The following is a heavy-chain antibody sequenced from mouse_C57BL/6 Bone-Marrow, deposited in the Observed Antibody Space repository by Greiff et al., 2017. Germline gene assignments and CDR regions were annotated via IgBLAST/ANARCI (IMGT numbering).Heavy chain of an antibody. CDR2: ISDGGSYT. J-gene: IGHJ3*01. CDR1: GFTFSSYA. Sequence: VQLKESGGGLVKPGGSLKLSCAASGFTFSSYAMSWVRQTPEKRLEWVATISDGGSYTYYPDNVKGRFTISRDNAKNNLYLQMSHLKSEDTAMYYCARYGSSSFAYWGQGTLGTVSA. CDR3: ARYGSSSFAY. D-gene: IGHD1-1*01. V-gene: IGHV5-4*01.